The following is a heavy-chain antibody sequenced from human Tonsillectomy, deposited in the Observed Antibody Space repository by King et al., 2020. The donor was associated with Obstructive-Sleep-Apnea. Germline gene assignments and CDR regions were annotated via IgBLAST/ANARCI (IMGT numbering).Heavy chain of an antibody. CDR1: GGSISSGGYY. CDR2: IYYSGST. J-gene: IGHJ5*02. CDR3: AREIVVHGSYRDGWFDP. Sequence: QLQESGPGLVKPSQTLSLTCTVSGGSISSGGYYWSWIRQHPGKGLEWIGYIYYSGSTYYNPSLKSRVTISVDTSKNQFSLKLRSVTAADTAVYYCAREIVVHGSYRDGWFDPWGQGTLVTVSS. D-gene: IGHD1-26*01. V-gene: IGHV4-31*03.